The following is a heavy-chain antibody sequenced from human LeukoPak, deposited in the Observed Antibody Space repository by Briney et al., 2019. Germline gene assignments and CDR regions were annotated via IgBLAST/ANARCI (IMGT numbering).Heavy chain of an antibody. CDR1: GGSISSYY. CDR3: ARYFSSGWYFFDY. V-gene: IGHV4-59*01. CDR2: IYYSGIT. D-gene: IGHD6-19*01. Sequence: SETLSLTCTVSGGSISSYYWSWIRQPPGKGLEWIGYIYYSGITNYNPSLKSRVTISVDTSKNQFSLKLSSVTAADTAVYYCARYFSSGWYFFDYWGQGTLVTVSS. J-gene: IGHJ4*02.